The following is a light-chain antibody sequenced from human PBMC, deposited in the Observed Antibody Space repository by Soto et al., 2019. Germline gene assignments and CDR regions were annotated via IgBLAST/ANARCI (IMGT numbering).Light chain of an antibody. CDR1: SGDIGFYKY. J-gene: IGLJ1*01. V-gene: IGLV2-14*01. CDR3: SSYSSSSTHYV. Sequence: QSVPTQPASVSGSPGQSITISCTGTSGDIGFYKYVSWYQQHPGKAPKLLIYEVSIRPSGVSNRFSGSKSGNTASLTISGLQSEDEADYYCSSYSSSSTHYVFGTGTKVTVL. CDR2: EVS.